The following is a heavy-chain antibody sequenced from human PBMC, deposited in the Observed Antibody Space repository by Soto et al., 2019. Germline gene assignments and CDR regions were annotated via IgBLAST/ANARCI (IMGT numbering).Heavy chain of an antibody. CDR3: ARHLPYGNYYYYGMDV. J-gene: IGHJ6*02. V-gene: IGHV3-21*01. CDR1: GFTFSSYS. D-gene: IGHD4-17*01. Sequence: EVQLVESGGGLVKPGGSLRLSCAASGFTFSSYSMNWVRQAPGKGLEWVSSISSSSSYIYYADSVKGRFTISRDNAKNSLYLQMNSLRAEDTAVYYCARHLPYGNYYYYGMDVWGQGTTVTVSS. CDR2: ISSSSSYI.